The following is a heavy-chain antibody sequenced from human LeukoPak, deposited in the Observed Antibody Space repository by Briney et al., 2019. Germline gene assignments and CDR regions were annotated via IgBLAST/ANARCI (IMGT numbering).Heavy chain of an antibody. V-gene: IGHV3-53*01. D-gene: IGHD5-24*01. Sequence: PGGSLRLSCAASGFTVSSNYMSWVRQAPGKGLEWVSVIYSGGSTYYADSVKGRFTISRDNSKNTLYLQMNSLRAEDTAVYYCARVWDGYNSPHFDYWGQGTLVTVSS. CDR3: ARVWDGYNSPHFDY. CDR2: IYSGGST. CDR1: GFTVSSNY. J-gene: IGHJ4*02.